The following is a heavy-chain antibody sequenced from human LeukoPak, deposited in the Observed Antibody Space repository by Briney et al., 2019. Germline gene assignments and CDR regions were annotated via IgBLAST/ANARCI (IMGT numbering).Heavy chain of an antibody. V-gene: IGHV3-11*04. CDR3: ARLRWEQTGYSSDY. D-gene: IGHD4-23*01. J-gene: IGHJ4*02. Sequence: PGGSLRLSCAASGFTFSDYYMSWIRQAPGKGLEWVSYISSSGSTIYYADSVKGRFTISRDNSKNTLYLQMNSLRAEDTAVFYCARLRWEQTGYSSDYWGQGTLATVSS. CDR1: GFTFSDYY. CDR2: ISSSGSTI.